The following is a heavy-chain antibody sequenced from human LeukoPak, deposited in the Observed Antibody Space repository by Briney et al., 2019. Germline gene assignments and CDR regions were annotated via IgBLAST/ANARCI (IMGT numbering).Heavy chain of an antibody. CDR2: IYYSGST. D-gene: IGHD5-12*01. CDR3: ARVWSGYENYYYYGMDV. J-gene: IGHJ6*02. V-gene: IGHV4-59*01. CDR1: GDSISSYH. Sequence: PSETLSLTCTVSGDSISSYHWGWVRQPPGKGLEWIGYIYYSGSTNYNPSLKSRVTISVDTSKNQFSLKLSSVTAADTAVYYCARVWSGYENYYYYGMDVWGQGTTVTVSS.